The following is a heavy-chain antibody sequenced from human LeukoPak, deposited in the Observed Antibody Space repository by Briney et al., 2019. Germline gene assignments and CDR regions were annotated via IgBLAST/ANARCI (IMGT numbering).Heavy chain of an antibody. Sequence: PSETLSLTCTVSGGSIGSGDYSWTWIRQHPGKGLEWIAYIYSSGTTYYNPSLKSRLSRSLDTSKNQLSLNLTSVTAADTAVYYCARVFSSGSMDVWGQGTTVTVSS. CDR3: ARVFSSGSMDV. CDR1: GGSIGSGDYS. D-gene: IGHD2/OR15-2a*01. V-gene: IGHV4-31*03. J-gene: IGHJ6*02. CDR2: IYSSGTT.